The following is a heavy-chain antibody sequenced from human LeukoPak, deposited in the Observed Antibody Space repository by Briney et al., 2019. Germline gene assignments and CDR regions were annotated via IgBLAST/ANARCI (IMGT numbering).Heavy chain of an antibody. CDR2: IRWNSGSI. Sequence: GGSLRLSCVASGFTFEDYAMHWVRQAPGKGLEWVSGIRWNSGSIGYADSVKGRFTISRDNDKNSLYVQMNSLRAEDMALYYCATGGSYYELDYWGQGTLVTVSS. D-gene: IGHD1-26*01. J-gene: IGHJ4*02. CDR1: GFTFEDYA. CDR3: ATGGSYYELDY. V-gene: IGHV3-9*03.